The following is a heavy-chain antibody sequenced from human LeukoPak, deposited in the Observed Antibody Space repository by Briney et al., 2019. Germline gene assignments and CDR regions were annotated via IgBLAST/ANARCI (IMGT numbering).Heavy chain of an antibody. CDR2: IYTSGST. Sequence: PSQTLSLTCTVSGGSISSGSYYWSWIRQPAGKGLEWIGRIYTSGSTNYNPSLKSRVTISVDTSKNQFSLKLSSVTAADTAVYYCAGARGIEWYFDYWGQGTLVTVSS. CDR3: AGARGIEWYFDY. D-gene: IGHD3-3*01. CDR1: GGSISSGSYY. J-gene: IGHJ4*02. V-gene: IGHV4-61*02.